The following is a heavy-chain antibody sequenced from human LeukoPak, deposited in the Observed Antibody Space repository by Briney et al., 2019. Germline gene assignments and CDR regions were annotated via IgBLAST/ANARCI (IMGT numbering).Heavy chain of an antibody. V-gene: IGHV4-61*02. Sequence: SETLSLTCTGSGGSLSSGSYYGRWLRQAAGKGVEWVGRIYTSGSTKYNPSLKSRVTISVDTSKNQFSLKLSSVTAADTAMYYCARHGSQGGATHFDYWGQGTLVTVSS. CDR3: ARHGSQGGATHFDY. CDR1: GGSLSSGSYY. D-gene: IGHD3-10*01. CDR2: IYTSGST. J-gene: IGHJ4*02.